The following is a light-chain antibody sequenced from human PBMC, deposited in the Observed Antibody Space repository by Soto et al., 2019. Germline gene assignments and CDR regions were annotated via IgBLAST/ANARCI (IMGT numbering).Light chain of an antibody. V-gene: IGLV1-40*01. CDR2: GYI. Sequence: QSVLTQPPSVSGAPGQRVTIACTGTTSNIGAHYDVHWYQHIPGTAPKLLIYGYIHRPSGVPDRFSGSKSDTSASLAITGLQAEDEADYYCQSYDSSLSGNYVFGTGTKVTVL. J-gene: IGLJ1*01. CDR3: QSYDSSLSGNYV. CDR1: TSNIGAHYD.